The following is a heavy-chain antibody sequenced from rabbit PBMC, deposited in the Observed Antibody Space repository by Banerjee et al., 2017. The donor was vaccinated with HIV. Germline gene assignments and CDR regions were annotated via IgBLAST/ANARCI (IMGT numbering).Heavy chain of an antibody. J-gene: IGHJ4*01. D-gene: IGHD6-1*01. CDR3: ARHGVGYFGYDYIDL. CDR2: IYAGSSGNT. Sequence: QQLEESGGGLVKPGGTLTLTCKASGFDLSSSWYMCWVRQAPGKGLEWIGCIYAGSSGNTWYASWVKGRFTISKTSSTTVTLQMTSLTAADTATYFCARHGVGYFGYDYIDLWGPGTLVTVS. V-gene: IGHV1S40*01. CDR1: GFDLSSSWY.